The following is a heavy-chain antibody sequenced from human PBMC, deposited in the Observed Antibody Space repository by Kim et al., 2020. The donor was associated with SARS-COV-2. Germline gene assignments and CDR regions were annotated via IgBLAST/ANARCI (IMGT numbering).Heavy chain of an antibody. J-gene: IGHJ6*02. D-gene: IGHD3-10*01. CDR3: AKESGSGSYYAWTYYYYGMAG. V-gene: IGHV3-30*18. Sequence: GGSLRLSCAASGFTFSSYGMHWVRQAPGKGLEWVAVISYDGSNKYYADSVKGRFTISRDNSKNTLYLQMNSLRAEDTAVYYCAKESGSGSYYAWTYYYYGMAGGGQGPTPPASS. CDR2: ISYDGSNK. CDR1: GFTFSSYG.